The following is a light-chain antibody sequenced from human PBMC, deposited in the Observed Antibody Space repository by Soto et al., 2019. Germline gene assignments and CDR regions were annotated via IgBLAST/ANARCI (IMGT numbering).Light chain of an antibody. J-gene: IGKJ2*01. CDR1: QSISTF. Sequence: DIQMTQSPSSLSASVGDRVTINCRASQSISTFLNWYLQKPGQAPKVLISAASTLQSGVPSRFSGRGSGTDFTLTISSLQPEDFATYYCQQSDSTPYTFGQGTTLETK. CDR3: QQSDSTPYT. CDR2: AAS. V-gene: IGKV1-39*01.